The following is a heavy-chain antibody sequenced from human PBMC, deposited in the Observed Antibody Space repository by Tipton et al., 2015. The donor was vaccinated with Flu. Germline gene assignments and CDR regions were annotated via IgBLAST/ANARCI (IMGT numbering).Heavy chain of an antibody. CDR1: GYSFTNYG. D-gene: IGHD2-2*01. CDR2: ISAYNGYT. V-gene: IGHV1-18*01. J-gene: IGHJ6*02. CDR3: ARDWILVVPTSMPTYYFYGMDV. Sequence: QLMQSGAEVKKPGASVKVSCKASGYSFTNYGISWMRQAPGQGLEWMGWISAYNGYTNYAQSLQGRFTMTTDTSTSTAYMELKSLGSDDTAVYYCARDWILVVPTSMPTYYFYGMDVWGQGTTVTVSS.